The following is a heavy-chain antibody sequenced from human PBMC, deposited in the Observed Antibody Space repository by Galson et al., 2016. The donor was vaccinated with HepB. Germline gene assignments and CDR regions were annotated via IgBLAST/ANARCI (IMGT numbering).Heavy chain of an antibody. CDR3: VRDNGDNWWFDP. D-gene: IGHD3-10*01. Sequence: SETLSLTCAVSGGSINSSNWWTWVRQPPGKGLEWIAEIYHSGSTNYNPSLKSRVTISVDKSKNQFSLKLNSVTAADTAVYYCVRDNGDNWWFDPWGQGTLVTVSS. CDR1: GGSINSSNW. V-gene: IGHV4-4*02. J-gene: IGHJ5*02. CDR2: IYHSGST.